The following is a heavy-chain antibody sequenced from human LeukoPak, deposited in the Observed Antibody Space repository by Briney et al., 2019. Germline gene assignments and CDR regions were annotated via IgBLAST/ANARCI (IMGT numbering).Heavy chain of an antibody. CDR2: IYSSGST. CDR1: GGSITSGSYY. Sequence: PSETLSLTCTVSGGSITSGSYYWSWIRQPAGKGLEWIGRIYSSGSTNYNPSLKSRVTISVDTSKNQFSLKMSSVTAADTAVYYCGAGDSYYFDYWGQGTLVTVSS. CDR3: GAGDSYYFDY. V-gene: IGHV4-61*02. J-gene: IGHJ4*02. D-gene: IGHD4-17*01.